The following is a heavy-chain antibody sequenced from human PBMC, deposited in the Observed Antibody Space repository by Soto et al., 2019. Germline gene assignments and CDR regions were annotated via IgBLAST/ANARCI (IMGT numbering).Heavy chain of an antibody. D-gene: IGHD6-6*01. CDR1: GFSLTSGEVG. Sequence: QITLKESGPTLVKLTQPLTLTCTFSGFSLTSGEVGVAWIRQPPGKALEWLGNIFSTGDRWYNPSLKTRLTIAKGTSVNQVVPTMTGLDPVDTATYYCVRSKLTLVCFFDLWGRGTLVTVSS. V-gene: IGHV2-5*01. CDR3: VRSKLTLVCFFDL. CDR2: IFSTGDR. J-gene: IGHJ2*01.